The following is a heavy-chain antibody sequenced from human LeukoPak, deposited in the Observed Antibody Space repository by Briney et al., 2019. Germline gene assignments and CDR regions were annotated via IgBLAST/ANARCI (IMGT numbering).Heavy chain of an antibody. J-gene: IGHJ2*01. D-gene: IGHD3-3*01. CDR3: AKGSSSGYYPSYWYFDL. CDR1: GFTFDDYA. Sequence: GGSLRLSCAASGFTFDDYAMHWVRQAPGKGLEWVSGISWNSGSIGYADSVKGRFTISRDNAKNSLYPQMNSLRAEDTALYYCAKGSSSGYYPSYWYFDLWGRGTLVTVSS. CDR2: ISWNSGSI. V-gene: IGHV3-9*01.